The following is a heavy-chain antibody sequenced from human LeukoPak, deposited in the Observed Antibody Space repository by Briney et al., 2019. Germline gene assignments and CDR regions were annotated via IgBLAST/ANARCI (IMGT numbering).Heavy chain of an antibody. CDR2: IYYSGST. V-gene: IGHV4-39*01. CDR1: GGSISSSSYY. Sequence: SETLSLTCTVSGGSISSSSYYWGWIRQPPGKGLEWIGTIYYSGSTYYNPSLKSRVTVSVDTSKNQFSLKLSSVTAADTAVYYCSRHLPYSFGYCDCWGQGTLGTVSS. D-gene: IGHD5-18*01. CDR3: SRHLPYSFGYCDC. J-gene: IGHJ4*02.